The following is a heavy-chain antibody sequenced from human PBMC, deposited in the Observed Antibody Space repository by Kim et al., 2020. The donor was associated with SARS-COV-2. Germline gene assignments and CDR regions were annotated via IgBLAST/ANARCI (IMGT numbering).Heavy chain of an antibody. CDR2: IKSKTDGGTT. J-gene: IGHJ4*02. V-gene: IGHV3-15*01. Sequence: GGSLRLSCAASGFTFSKAWMSWVRQAPGEGLGWVGRIKSKTDGGTTDYAAPVKGRFTISRDDSKNTVFLQMNSLKIEDTAVYYCTTDGGIAARPIFDYWGQGTPVTVSS. CDR3: TTDGGIAARPIFDY. CDR1: GFTFSKAW. D-gene: IGHD6-6*01.